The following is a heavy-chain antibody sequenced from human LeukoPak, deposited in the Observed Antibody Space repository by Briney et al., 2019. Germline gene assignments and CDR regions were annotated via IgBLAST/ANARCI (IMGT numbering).Heavy chain of an antibody. D-gene: IGHD3-10*01. CDR2: IIPIFGTA. CDR3: ARDGNDGSGSYPWFDP. V-gene: IGHV1-69*01. J-gene: IGHJ5*02. CDR1: GGTFSSYA. Sequence: ASVKVSCKASGGTFSSYAISWVRQAPGQGLEWMGGIIPIFGTANHAQKFQGRVTITADESTSTAYMELSSLRSEDTAVYYCARDGNDGSGSYPWFDPWGQGTLVTVSS.